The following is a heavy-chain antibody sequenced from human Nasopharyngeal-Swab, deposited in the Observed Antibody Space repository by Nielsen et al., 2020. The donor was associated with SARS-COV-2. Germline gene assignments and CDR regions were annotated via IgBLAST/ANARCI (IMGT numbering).Heavy chain of an antibody. CDR3: AREYYYDSATPNWFDP. D-gene: IGHD3-22*01. CDR2: IRYSGDT. Sequence: SKTLSLTCTVSGGSFTNGDYYWTWLRQSPGKGLEWIGYIRYSGDTLYNPSLKSRLTISVDTSKKQFSLKLNSVTAADTAVYFCAREYYYDSATPNWFDPWGQGTLVTVSS. CDR1: GGSFTNGDYY. V-gene: IGHV4-30-4*01. J-gene: IGHJ5*02.